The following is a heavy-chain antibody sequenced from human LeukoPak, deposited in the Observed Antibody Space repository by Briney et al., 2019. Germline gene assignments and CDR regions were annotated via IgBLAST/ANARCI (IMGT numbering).Heavy chain of an antibody. V-gene: IGHV4-61*01. D-gene: IGHD6-13*01. CDR2: IYYSGST. Sequence: SETLSLTCTVSGYSISSGYYWGWIRQPPGKGLEWIGYIYYSGSTNYNPSLKSRVTISVDTSKNQFSLKLSSVTAADTAVYYCAAHDPSSPYFDLWGRGTLVTVSS. J-gene: IGHJ2*01. CDR1: GYSISSGYY. CDR3: AAHDPSSPYFDL.